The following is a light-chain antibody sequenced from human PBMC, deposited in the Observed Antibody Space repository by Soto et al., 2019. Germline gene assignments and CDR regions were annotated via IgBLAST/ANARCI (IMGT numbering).Light chain of an antibody. J-gene: IGLJ1*01. CDR1: SSDVGGYNY. Sequence: QSALTQPASVSGSPGQSITISCTGTSSDVGGYNYVSWYQQHPGKAPKLMIYDVSNRPSGVSNRFSGSKSGNTASLTISGLQAEDEADYYCSSHTSSSTLGVLGTGTKVTVL. V-gene: IGLV2-14*01. CDR2: DVS. CDR3: SSHTSSSTLGV.